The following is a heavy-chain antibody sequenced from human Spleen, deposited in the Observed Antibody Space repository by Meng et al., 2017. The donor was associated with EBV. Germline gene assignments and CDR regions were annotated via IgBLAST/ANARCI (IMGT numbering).Heavy chain of an antibody. CDR1: GGSISSSNW. J-gene: IGHJ5*02. V-gene: IGHV4-4*02. D-gene: IGHD3-16*01. Sequence: QGQLQEAGQGLVKPSGTLSLTAAVSGGSISSSNWWNWVRQAPGKGLEWIGEIYHSGSTSYNPSLESRVTISIDKSKNQVSLKLTSVTAADTAVYYCAQRERWGLDPWGQGTLVTVSS. CDR2: IYHSGST. CDR3: AQRERWGLDP.